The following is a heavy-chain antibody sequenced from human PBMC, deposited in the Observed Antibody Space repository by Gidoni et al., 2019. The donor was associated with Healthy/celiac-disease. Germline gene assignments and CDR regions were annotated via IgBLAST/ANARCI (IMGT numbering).Heavy chain of an antibody. Sequence: EVQLVESGGGLVQPGRSLRLSCAASGFTLYEYAMHWVRQAPGRGLEWVSGISWNSGSKVYADSVKGRFTISRDNAKNSLYLQMNSLRPEDTALYYCAKGSGYCSGGSCYADFDHWGQGTLVTVSS. V-gene: IGHV3-9*01. J-gene: IGHJ4*02. CDR1: GFTLYEYA. CDR3: AKGSGYCSGGSCYADFDH. CDR2: ISWNSGSK. D-gene: IGHD2-15*01.